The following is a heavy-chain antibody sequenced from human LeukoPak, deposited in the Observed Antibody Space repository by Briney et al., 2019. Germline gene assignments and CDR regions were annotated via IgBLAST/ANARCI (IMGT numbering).Heavy chain of an antibody. Sequence: PSETLSLTCTVSGGSISSYYWSWIRQPPGKGLEWIGYIYYSGSTNYNPSLKSQVTISVDTSKNQFSLKLSSVTAADTAVYYCAREAGYCSGGSCYRYNWFDPWGQGILVTVSS. CDR2: IYYSGST. CDR1: GGSISSYY. J-gene: IGHJ5*02. D-gene: IGHD2-15*01. V-gene: IGHV4-59*01. CDR3: AREAGYCSGGSCYRYNWFDP.